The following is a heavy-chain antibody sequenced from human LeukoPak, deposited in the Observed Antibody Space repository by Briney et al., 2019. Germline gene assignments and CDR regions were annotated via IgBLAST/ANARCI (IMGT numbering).Heavy chain of an antibody. D-gene: IGHD2-2*01. CDR1: GFTFSSYG. CDR2: IRYDGSNK. V-gene: IGHV3-30*02. Sequence: GGSLRLSCAASGFTFSSYGMHWVRQAPGEGLEWVAFIRYDGSNKYYADSVKGRFTISRDNSKNTLYLQMNSLRAEDTAVYYCAKGYQLLNNWFDPWGQGTLVTVSS. CDR3: AKGYQLLNNWFDP. J-gene: IGHJ5*02.